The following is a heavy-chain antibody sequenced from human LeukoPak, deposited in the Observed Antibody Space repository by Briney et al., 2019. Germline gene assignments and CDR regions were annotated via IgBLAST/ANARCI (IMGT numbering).Heavy chain of an antibody. CDR3: ASGGDLPFDY. V-gene: IGHV3-48*02. D-gene: IGHD2-21*02. Sequence: PGGSLRLSCAASGFTFSTYSMNWVRQVPGKGLEWVSYISSTSSTIYYADSVEGRFTISRDNAKNSLSLQMNSLRDEDTAVYYCASGGDLPFDYWGQGTLVTVSS. J-gene: IGHJ4*02. CDR2: ISSTSSTI. CDR1: GFTFSTYS.